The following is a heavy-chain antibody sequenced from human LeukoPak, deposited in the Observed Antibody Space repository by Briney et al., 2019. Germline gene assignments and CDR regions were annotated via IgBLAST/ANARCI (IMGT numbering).Heavy chain of an antibody. J-gene: IGHJ4*02. CDR3: ARDCSSTSCYLIFDY. CDR1: GYTFTSYG. CDR2: ISAYNGNT. D-gene: IGHD2-2*01. V-gene: IGHV1-18*01. Sequence: ASVKVSCKASGYTFTSYGISWVGQAPGQGLEWMGWISAYNGNTNYAQKLQGRVTMTTDTSTSTAYMELRSLRSDDTAVYYCARDCSSTSCYLIFDYWGQGTLVTVSS.